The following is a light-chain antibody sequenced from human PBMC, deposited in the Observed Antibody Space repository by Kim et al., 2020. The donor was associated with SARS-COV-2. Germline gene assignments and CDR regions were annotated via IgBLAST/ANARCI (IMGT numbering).Light chain of an antibody. V-gene: IGKV3-15*01. Sequence: EIVMTQSPATLSVSPGERATLSCRASQSVSSNLAWYQQKPGQAPRLLIYGASTRATGIPARFSGSGSGTEFTLTISSLQSEDFAVYYWQQYNNWSTFGQGTKVDIK. CDR1: QSVSSN. CDR3: QQYNNWST. CDR2: GAS. J-gene: IGKJ1*01.